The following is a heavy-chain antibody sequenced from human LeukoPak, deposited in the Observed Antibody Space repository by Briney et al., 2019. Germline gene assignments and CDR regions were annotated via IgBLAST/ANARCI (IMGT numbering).Heavy chain of an antibody. Sequence: SETLSLTCAVYGGSFSGYYWSWIRQPPGKGLEWIGEIDHSGSTNYNPSLKSRVTISVDTSKNQFSLKLSSVTAADTAVYYCARDPASFTIFGVVEDRYFDYWGQGTLVTVSS. CDR1: GGSFSGYY. CDR2: IDHSGST. CDR3: ARDPASFTIFGVVEDRYFDY. J-gene: IGHJ4*02. D-gene: IGHD3-3*01. V-gene: IGHV4-34*01.